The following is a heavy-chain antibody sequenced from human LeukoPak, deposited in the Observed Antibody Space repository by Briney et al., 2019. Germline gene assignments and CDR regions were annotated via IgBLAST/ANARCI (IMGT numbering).Heavy chain of an antibody. D-gene: IGHD3-10*01. CDR2: ISYDGSNT. CDR1: GFTFSSYA. J-gene: IGHJ4*02. Sequence: QAGGSLRLFCAASGFTFSSYAMSWVRQAPGKGLEWVAIISYDGSNTYYADSVKGRFTISRDNSKNTLYLQMNSLRAEDTAVYYCANENYYGSGSYADHWGQGTLVTVSS. CDR3: ANENYYGSGSYADH. V-gene: IGHV3-30*18.